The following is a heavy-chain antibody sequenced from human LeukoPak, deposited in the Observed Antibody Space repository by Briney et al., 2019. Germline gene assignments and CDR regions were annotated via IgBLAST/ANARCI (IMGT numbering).Heavy chain of an antibody. Sequence: GGSLRLSCAASGFTFSSYWMSWVRQAPGKGLEWVSGINWNGGSTGYADSVKGRFTISRDNAKNSLYLQMNSLRAEDTALYYCARGQDYDFWSGYWVDWGQGTLVTVSS. CDR2: INWNGGST. D-gene: IGHD3-3*01. CDR1: GFTFSSYW. CDR3: ARGQDYDFWSGYWVD. J-gene: IGHJ4*02. V-gene: IGHV3-20*04.